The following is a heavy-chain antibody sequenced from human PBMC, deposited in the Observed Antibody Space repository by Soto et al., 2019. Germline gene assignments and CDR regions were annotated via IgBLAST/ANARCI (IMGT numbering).Heavy chain of an antibody. CDR3: ARVRAQLVRWYYFDY. D-gene: IGHD6-6*01. V-gene: IGHV1-69*06. CDR1: GVTFSSYA. Sequence: SVKVSCKASGVTFSSYAISWVRQAPGQGLEWMGGIIPIFGTANYAQKFQGRVTITADKSTSTAYMELSSLRSEDTAVYYCARVRAQLVRWYYFDYWGQGTLVTVSS. J-gene: IGHJ4*02. CDR2: IIPIFGTA.